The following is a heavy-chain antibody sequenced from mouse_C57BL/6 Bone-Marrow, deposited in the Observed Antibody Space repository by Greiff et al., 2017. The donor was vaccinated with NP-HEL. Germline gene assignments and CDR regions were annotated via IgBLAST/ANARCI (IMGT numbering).Heavy chain of an antibody. Sequence: QVQLKQSGAELARPGASVKLSCTASGYTFTSYGISWVKQRTGQGLEWIGAIYPRSGNTYYNEKFKGKATLTADKSSSPAYMELRSLTSEDSAVYFCARYGSRNAMDYWGQGTSVTVSS. CDR3: ARYGSRNAMDY. D-gene: IGHD1-1*01. J-gene: IGHJ4*01. V-gene: IGHV1-81*01. CDR1: GYTFTSYG. CDR2: IYPRSGNT.